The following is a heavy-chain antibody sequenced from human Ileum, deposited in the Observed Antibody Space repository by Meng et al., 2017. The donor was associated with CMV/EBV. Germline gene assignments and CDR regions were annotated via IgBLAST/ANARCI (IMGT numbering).Heavy chain of an antibody. Sequence: QTTFNAPGPTRVKPTQPLTLTCTFSGFSFSTRGVGVGWIRQPPGKALEWLALIYWDEDKGYSPSLKRRLTITKDTSKNQVVLTMTNVDPVDTATYFCARSLYYSSYYFDYWGQGTLVTVSS. CDR3: ARSLYYSSYYFDY. V-gene: IGHV2-5*02. J-gene: IGHJ4*02. D-gene: IGHD3-16*01. CDR2: IYWDEDK. CDR1: GFSFSTRGVG.